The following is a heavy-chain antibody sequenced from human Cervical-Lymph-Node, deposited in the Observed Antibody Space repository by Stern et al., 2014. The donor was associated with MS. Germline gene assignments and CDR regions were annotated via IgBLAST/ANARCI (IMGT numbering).Heavy chain of an antibody. Sequence: VQLVESGAEVKKPGSSVKVSCKASGGTFSSFAISWVRQAPGPGLAWLGGIILLFGNANYAQRCQGRVTFSADESTSTAYMELSSLRSDDTAVYYCARHQEGIAANWGQGTLVTVSS. D-gene: IGHD6-13*01. CDR1: GGTFSSFA. V-gene: IGHV1-69*01. J-gene: IGHJ4*02. CDR2: IILLFGNA. CDR3: ARHQEGIAAN.